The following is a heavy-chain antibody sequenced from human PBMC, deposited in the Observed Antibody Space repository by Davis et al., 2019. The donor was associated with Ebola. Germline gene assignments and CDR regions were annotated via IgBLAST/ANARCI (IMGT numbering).Heavy chain of an antibody. CDR1: GFTFSSYW. V-gene: IGHV3-7*03. CDR3: ARDIAVAGNWFDP. D-gene: IGHD6-19*01. Sequence: GGSLRPSCAASGFTFSSYWMSWVRQAPGKGLEWVANIKQDGSDKYYVDYVKGRFTISRDNAKNSLYLQMNSLRAEDTAVYYCARDIAVAGNWFDPWGQGTLVTVSS. CDR2: IKQDGSDK. J-gene: IGHJ5*02.